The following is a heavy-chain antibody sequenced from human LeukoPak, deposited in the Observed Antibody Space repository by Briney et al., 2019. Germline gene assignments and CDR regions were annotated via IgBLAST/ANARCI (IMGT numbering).Heavy chain of an antibody. Sequence: GGSLRLSCAASGFTFSSYGMHWVRQVPGKGLEWVANIKQDGSETTYADSVRGRFTIFRDNAKDSVYLQMNSLRAEDTAVYYCAELGITMIGGVWGKGTTVTISS. J-gene: IGHJ6*04. CDR3: AELGITMIGGV. CDR2: IKQDGSET. V-gene: IGHV3-7*01. D-gene: IGHD3-10*02. CDR1: GFTFSSYG.